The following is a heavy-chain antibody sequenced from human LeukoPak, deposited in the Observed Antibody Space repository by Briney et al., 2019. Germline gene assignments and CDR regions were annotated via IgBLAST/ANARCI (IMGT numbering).Heavy chain of an antibody. CDR3: ARDPTITGPHDAFDI. V-gene: IGHV1-69*05. Sequence: SVKVSCKASGGTFSSYAISWVRQAPGQGLEWMGGIIPIFGTANYAQKFQGRVTITTDESTSTAYMELSSLRSEDTAMYYCARDPTITGPHDAFDIWGQGTMVTVSS. D-gene: IGHD1-20*01. CDR2: IIPIFGTA. CDR1: GGTFSSYA. J-gene: IGHJ3*02.